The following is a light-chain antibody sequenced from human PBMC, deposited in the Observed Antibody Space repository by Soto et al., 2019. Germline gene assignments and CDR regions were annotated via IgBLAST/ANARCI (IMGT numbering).Light chain of an antibody. CDR1: SSDIGGYNY. V-gene: IGLV2-14*01. CDR3: SSYTSISTLV. Sequence: QSVLTRPASVSGSPGQSITISCTGTSSDIGGYNYVSWYQQYPGKAPKVMIYEVRNRPSGVSNRFSGTKSGNTASLTISGLQAEDEADYYCSSYTSISTLVFGTGTKVTVL. J-gene: IGLJ1*01. CDR2: EVR.